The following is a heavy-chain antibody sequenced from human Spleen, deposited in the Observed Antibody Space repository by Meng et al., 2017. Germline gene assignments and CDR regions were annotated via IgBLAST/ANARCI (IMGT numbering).Heavy chain of an antibody. CDR1: GGSFTGGGYY. Sequence: QVPVRQSGPGLVKSSQTLALRCTVSGGSFTGGGYYWSWIRQPPGKGLEWNGEIKHSGSTNYNPSLKSRVTISVDTSKNQFSLKLSSVTAADTAVYYCARQLRVHYYDSSGYYFFDYWGQGTLVTVSS. J-gene: IGHJ4*02. D-gene: IGHD3-22*01. CDR3: ARQLRVHYYDSSGYYFFDY. V-gene: IGHV4-34*01. CDR2: IKHSGST.